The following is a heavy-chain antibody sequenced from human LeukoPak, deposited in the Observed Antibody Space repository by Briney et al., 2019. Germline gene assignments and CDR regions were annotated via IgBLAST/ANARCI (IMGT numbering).Heavy chain of an antibody. V-gene: IGHV3-30*18. Sequence: GRSLRLSCAASGFTFSSYGMHWVRQAPGKGLEWVAVISYDGSNKYYADSVKGRFTISRDNSKNTLYLQMNSLRAEDTAVYYCAKIRTSYDHSFDYWGQGTLVTVSS. J-gene: IGHJ4*02. CDR1: GFTFSSYG. CDR3: AKIRTSYDHSFDY. D-gene: IGHD1-26*01. CDR2: ISYDGSNK.